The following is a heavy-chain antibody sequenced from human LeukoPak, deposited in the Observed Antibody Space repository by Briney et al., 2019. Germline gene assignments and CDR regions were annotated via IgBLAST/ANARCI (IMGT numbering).Heavy chain of an antibody. Sequence: ASVKVSCKASGYTFTGYFMHWVRQAPGQGLEWMGWINPNSGGTNYAQKFQGRVTMTGDTSISTAYMELSSLRSDDTAVYYCATEKTYYYDSSGSRDAFDLWGQGTMVTVSS. V-gene: IGHV1-2*02. D-gene: IGHD3-22*01. CDR2: INPNSGGT. J-gene: IGHJ3*01. CDR3: ATEKTYYYDSSGSRDAFDL. CDR1: GYTFTGYF.